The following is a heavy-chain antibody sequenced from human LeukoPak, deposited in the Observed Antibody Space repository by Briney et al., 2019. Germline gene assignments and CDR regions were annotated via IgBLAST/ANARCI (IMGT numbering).Heavy chain of an antibody. D-gene: IGHD3-10*01. J-gene: IGHJ4*02. CDR1: GFTFSSYA. CDR3: AKDPPARMVRGVILDY. V-gene: IGHV3-23*01. CDR2: ISGSGGST. Sequence: GGSLRLSCADPGFTFSSYAMSWVRQAPGKGLEWVSAISGSGGSTYYADSVKGRFTISRDNSKNTLDLQMNSLKANNTAVYDCAKDPPARMVRGVILDYWGQGTLVTVSA.